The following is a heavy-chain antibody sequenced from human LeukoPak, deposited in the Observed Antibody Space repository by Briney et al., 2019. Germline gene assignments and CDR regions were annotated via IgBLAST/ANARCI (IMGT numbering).Heavy chain of an antibody. D-gene: IGHD5-12*01. CDR1: GGSISSGSYY. CDR2: IYTSGST. J-gene: IGHJ4*02. V-gene: IGHV4-61*02. CDR3: ARQTVDIVATGFDY. Sequence: PSETLPLTCTVSGGSISSGSYYWSWIRQPAGKGLEWIGRIYTSGSTNYNPSLKSRVTISVDTSKNQFSLKLSSVTAADTAVYYCARQTVDIVATGFDYWGQGTLVTVSS.